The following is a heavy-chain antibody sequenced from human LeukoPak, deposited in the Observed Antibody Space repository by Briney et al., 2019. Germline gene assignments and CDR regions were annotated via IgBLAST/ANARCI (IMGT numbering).Heavy chain of an antibody. V-gene: IGHV1-18*01. CDR2: ISDYNGNT. CDR1: GYTFTRYG. CDR3: ARDNSAISDCSSASCFHFKY. Sequence: ASVKVSCKASGYTFTRYGITWVRQAPGQGLEWMGGISDYNGNTNYAHKVQGRVTMTTDTSTRTAYMELRSLSSDDTAVYYCARDNSAISDCSSASCFHFKYWGQGTLVTVSS. J-gene: IGHJ4*02. D-gene: IGHD2-2*01.